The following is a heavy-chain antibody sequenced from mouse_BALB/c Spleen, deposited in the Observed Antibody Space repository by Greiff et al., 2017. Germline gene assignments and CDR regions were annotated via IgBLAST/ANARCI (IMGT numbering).Heavy chain of an antibody. CDR1: GYTFTSYD. J-gene: IGHJ3*01. CDR3: AITARATWGKTWFAY. Sequence: QVQLQQSGAELVKPGASVKLSCKASGYTFTSYDINWVRQRPEQGLEWIGWIFPGDGSTKYNEKFKGKATLTTDKSSSTAYMQLSRLTSEDSAVYFCAITARATWGKTWFAYWGQGTLVTVSA. CDR2: IFPGDGST. D-gene: IGHD3-1*01. V-gene: IGHV1S56*01.